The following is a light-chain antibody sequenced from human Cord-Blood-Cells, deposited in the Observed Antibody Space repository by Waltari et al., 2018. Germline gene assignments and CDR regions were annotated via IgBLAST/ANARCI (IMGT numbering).Light chain of an antibody. V-gene: IGKV2-30*02. J-gene: IGKJ1*01. Sequence: DVVMTQSPLSLPVTLGQPASISCRSSQSLVHSDENTYLNWFQQRPGQSPRRLIYKVSNRDSGVPDRFSGSGSGTDFTLNISRVEAEDVAVYYCMQGTHWPPTFGQGTKVEIK. CDR3: MQGTHWPPT. CDR2: KVS. CDR1: QSLVHSDENTY.